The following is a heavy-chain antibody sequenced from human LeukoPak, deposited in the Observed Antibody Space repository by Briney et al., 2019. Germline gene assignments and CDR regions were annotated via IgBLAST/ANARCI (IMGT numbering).Heavy chain of an antibody. D-gene: IGHD3-3*02. CDR1: GDSISSYY. CDR2: IYYTGST. CDR3: ARGGIRQTFDN. Sequence: SETLSLTCSVSGDSISSYYWSWIRRPPGKGLEWIGYIYYTGSTNYNPSLKSRVTISVDTSKNQFSLNLTSVTAADTAVYYCARGGIRQTFDNWGQGTLVTVSS. V-gene: IGHV4-59*01. J-gene: IGHJ4*02.